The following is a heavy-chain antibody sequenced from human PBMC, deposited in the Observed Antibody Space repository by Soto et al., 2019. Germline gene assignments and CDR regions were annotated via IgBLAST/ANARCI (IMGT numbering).Heavy chain of an antibody. CDR2: ISYDGSNK. V-gene: IGHV3-30*18. Sequence: GGSLRLSCAASGFTFSSYGMHWVRQAPGKGLEWVAVISYDGSNKYYADSVKGRFTIARDNSKNTLYLQMNSLRAEDTVVYYCAKYYGDYAKAAFDIWGQGTMVTVSS. CDR1: GFTFSSYG. J-gene: IGHJ3*02. CDR3: AKYYGDYAKAAFDI. D-gene: IGHD4-17*01.